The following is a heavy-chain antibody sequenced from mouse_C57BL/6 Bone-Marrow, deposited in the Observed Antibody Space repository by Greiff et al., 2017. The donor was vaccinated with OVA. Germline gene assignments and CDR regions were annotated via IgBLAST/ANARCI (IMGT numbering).Heavy chain of an antibody. CDR2: IYPGDGDT. D-gene: IGHD2-2*01. J-gene: IGHJ2*01. CDR1: GYAFSSSW. CDR3: ASPYYGYDY. V-gene: IGHV1-82*01. Sequence: VQLQQSGPELVKPGASVKISCKASGYAFSSSWMNWVKQRPGKGLEWIGRIYPGDGDTNYNGKFKGKATLTADKSSRTAYMQLSSLTSEDSAVYFCASPYYGYDYWGQGTTLTVSS.